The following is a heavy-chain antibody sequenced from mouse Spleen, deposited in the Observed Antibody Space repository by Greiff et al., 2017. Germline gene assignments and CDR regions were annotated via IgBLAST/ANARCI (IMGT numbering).Heavy chain of an antibody. V-gene: IGHV1-50*01. D-gene: IGHD4-1*01. CDR3: ARSNLAPFDY. CDR1: GYTFTSYW. J-gene: IGHJ2*01. Sequence: QVQLQQPGAELVKPGASVKLSCKASGYTFTSYWMQWVKQRPGQGLEWIGEIDPSDSYTNYNQKFKGKATLTVDTSSSTAYMQLSSLTSEDSAVYYCARSNLAPFDYWGQGTTLTVSS. CDR2: IDPSDSYT.